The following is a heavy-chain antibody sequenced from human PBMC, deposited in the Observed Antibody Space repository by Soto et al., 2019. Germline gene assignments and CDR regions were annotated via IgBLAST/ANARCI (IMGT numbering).Heavy chain of an antibody. J-gene: IGHJ5*02. CDR3: ARDFAIVVVPAATGWFDH. CDR1: GFTFSSYS. V-gene: IGHV3-21*01. CDR2: ISSSSSYI. Sequence: EVQLVESGGGLVKPGGSLRLSCAASGFTFSSYSMNWVRQAPGKGLEWVSSISSSSSYIYYADSVKGRFTISRDNAKNSLYLQMNSLRAEDTAVYYCARDFAIVVVPAATGWFDHWGQGTLVTVSS. D-gene: IGHD2-2*01.